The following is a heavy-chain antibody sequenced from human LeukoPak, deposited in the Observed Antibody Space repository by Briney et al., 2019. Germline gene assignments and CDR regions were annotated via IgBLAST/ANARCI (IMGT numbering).Heavy chain of an antibody. J-gene: IGHJ6*04. CDR2: IKQDGSEI. D-gene: IGHD3-10*01. CDR1: GFTFSTYW. CDR3: ARERITMVRGVMDV. Sequence: GGSLRLSCAASGFTFSTYWMSWVRQAPGKGLEWVANIKQDGSEIYYVDSVKGRFTISRDNAKNSLYLQMNGLRAEDTAVYYCARERITMVRGVMDVWGKGTTVTISS. V-gene: IGHV3-7*01.